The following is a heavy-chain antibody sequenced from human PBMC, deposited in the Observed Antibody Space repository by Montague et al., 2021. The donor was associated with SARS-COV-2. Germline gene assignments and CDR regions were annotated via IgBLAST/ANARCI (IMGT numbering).Heavy chain of an antibody. CDR2: IYYTEST. Sequence: TLSLTCTVSGGSISSGGSYWSWIRQHPGKGLEWIGYIYYTESTYYKPSLKSRVTISVDTSKNQFSLKLTAVTAADTAVYYCARAKTTVTDAEYFQHWGQGTLVTVST. CDR1: GGSISSGGSY. D-gene: IGHD4-17*01. CDR3: ARAKTTVTDAEYFQH. V-gene: IGHV4-31*03. J-gene: IGHJ1*01.